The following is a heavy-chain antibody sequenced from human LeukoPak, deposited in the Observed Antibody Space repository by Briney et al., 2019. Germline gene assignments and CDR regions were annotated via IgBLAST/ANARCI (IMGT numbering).Heavy chain of an antibody. J-gene: IGHJ4*02. CDR2: INPNSGGT. V-gene: IGHV1-2*02. Sequence: ASVKVSCKASGYTFTGYYMHWVRQAPGQGLEWMGWINPNSGGTNYAQKFQGRVTMTRDTSISTAYMELSRLRSDDTAVYYCARVDHGSVVTPYAFDYWGQGTLVTVSS. D-gene: IGHD4-23*01. CDR3: ARVDHGSVVTPYAFDY. CDR1: GYTFTGYY.